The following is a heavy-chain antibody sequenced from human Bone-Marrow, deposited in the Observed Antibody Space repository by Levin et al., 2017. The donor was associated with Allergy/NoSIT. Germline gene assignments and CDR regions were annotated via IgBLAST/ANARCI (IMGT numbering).Heavy chain of an antibody. CDR3: AKDLTRTMVRGAMDY. J-gene: IGHJ4*02. CDR2: ISYDGSNK. CDR1: GFTFSSYG. V-gene: IGHV3-30*18. Sequence: LSLTCAASGFTFSSYGMHWVRQAPGKGLEWVAVISYDGSNKYYADSVKGRFTISRDNSKNTLYLQMNSLRAEDTAVYYCAKDLTRTMVRGAMDYWGQGTLVTVSS. D-gene: IGHD3-10*01.